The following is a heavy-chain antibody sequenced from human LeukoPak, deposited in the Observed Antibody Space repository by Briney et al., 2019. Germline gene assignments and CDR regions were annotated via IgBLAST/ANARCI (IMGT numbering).Heavy chain of an antibody. Sequence: GGSLRLSCPASGFTFSGNGMHWVRQAPGNGPEWVSFIRYDGSTKSYADSVEGRFTISRDNYKNTMYLEMISLRTEDTAVYYCARDIPSAKAFDYWGQGTLVTVSS. CDR1: GFTFSGNG. CDR3: ARDIPSAKAFDY. J-gene: IGHJ4*02. CDR2: IRYDGSTK. V-gene: IGHV3-30*02.